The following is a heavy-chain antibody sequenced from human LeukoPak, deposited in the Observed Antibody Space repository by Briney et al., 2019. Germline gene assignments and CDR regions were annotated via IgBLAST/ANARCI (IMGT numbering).Heavy chain of an antibody. Sequence: SETLSLTCAVYGGSFSGYYWSWIRQPPGKGLEWIGEINHSGSTNYNPSLKSRVTISVDTSKNQFSLKLSSVTAADTAVYYCARLIPQEDGDYQRGAFDIWGQGTMVTVSS. D-gene: IGHD4-17*01. V-gene: IGHV4-34*01. CDR1: GGSFSGYY. J-gene: IGHJ3*02. CDR3: ARLIPQEDGDYQRGAFDI. CDR2: INHSGST.